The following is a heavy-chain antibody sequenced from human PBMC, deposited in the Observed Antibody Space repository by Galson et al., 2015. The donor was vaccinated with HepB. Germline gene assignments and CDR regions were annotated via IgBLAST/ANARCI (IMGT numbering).Heavy chain of an antibody. J-gene: IGHJ4*02. V-gene: IGHV3-23*01. CDR1: GFTFSNYA. Sequence: SLRLSCAASGFTFSNYALNWVRQGPGKKLEWVAAISGSGATPYSAESGKGRFTISRDNSKNTLHLEMNSLRADDTAVYYCAKANYPGYCSGERSGNCFPLYNFDCWGQGTLVTVSS. D-gene: IGHD2-15*01. CDR3: AKANYPGYCSGERSGNCFPLYNFDC. CDR2: ISGSGATP.